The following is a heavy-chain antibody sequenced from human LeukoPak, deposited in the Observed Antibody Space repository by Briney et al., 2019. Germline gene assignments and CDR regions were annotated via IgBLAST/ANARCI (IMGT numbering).Heavy chain of an antibody. J-gene: IGHJ3*02. CDR3: ARDLPLGGNAFDI. D-gene: IGHD3-16*01. CDR2: INPNSGGT. Sequence: ASVKVSCKASGYTFTGYYMHWVRQAPGQGLEWMGWINPNSGGTNYAQKFQGRVTMTRDTSISTAYMELSRLRSDDTAVYYCARDLPLGGNAFDIWGQGTMVTVSS. CDR1: GYTFTGYY. V-gene: IGHV1-2*02.